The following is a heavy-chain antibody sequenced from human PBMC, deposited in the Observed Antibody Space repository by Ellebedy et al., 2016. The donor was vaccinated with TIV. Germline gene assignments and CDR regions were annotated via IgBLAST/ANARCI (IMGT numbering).Heavy chain of an antibody. J-gene: IGHJ3*02. V-gene: IGHV3-74*01. Sequence: GESLKISCAASGFSISSHRMHWVRQAAGKGLVLVSHISSDGSDTSYADSVKGRFIISRDNAENTLDLQMRSLSAEDTALYYCARHSGGHGFDIWGQGTMVTVSP. CDR1: GFSISSHR. CDR3: ARHSGGHGFDI. CDR2: ISSDGSDT. D-gene: IGHD2-21*01.